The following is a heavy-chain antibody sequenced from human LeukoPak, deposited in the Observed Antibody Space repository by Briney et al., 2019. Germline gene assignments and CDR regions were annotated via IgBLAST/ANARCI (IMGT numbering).Heavy chain of an antibody. J-gene: IGHJ4*02. Sequence: GGSLRLSCAASGFTFSSYWMHWVRQAPGKGLVWVSRINSDGSSTSYADSVKGRFTISRDNAKNTLYLQMNSLRAEDTAVYYCAREGDSSGWYNYFDYWGQGTLVTVSS. CDR3: AREGDSSGWYNYFDY. D-gene: IGHD6-19*01. V-gene: IGHV3-74*01. CDR2: INSDGSST. CDR1: GFTFSSYW.